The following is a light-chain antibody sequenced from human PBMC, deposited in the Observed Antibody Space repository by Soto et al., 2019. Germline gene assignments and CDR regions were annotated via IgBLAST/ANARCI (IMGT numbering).Light chain of an antibody. V-gene: IGKV1-5*01. CDR3: QQFDISRT. CDR1: HNIERW. Sequence: IQMTQSPSTLSASVGDRVTITCRASHNIERWMAWYQQKPGRAPSLLIFDASTLHSGVPSRFSGSGSGTDFTLTISSLQPDDFATSYCQQFDISRTFGQGTKVDIK. CDR2: DAS. J-gene: IGKJ1*01.